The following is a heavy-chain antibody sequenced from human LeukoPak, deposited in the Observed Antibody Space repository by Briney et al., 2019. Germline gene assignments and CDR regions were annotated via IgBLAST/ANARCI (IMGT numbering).Heavy chain of an antibody. D-gene: IGHD3-22*01. CDR1: GYSISIGYY. Sequence: SETLSLTCAVSGYSISIGYYWGWIRQHPGKGLEWIGSIYHSGSTYYNPSLKSRVTISVDTSKTQFSLKLSSVTAADTAVYYCARTSYYYDSSGYSHFDYWGQGTLVTVSS. CDR3: ARTSYYYDSSGYSHFDY. J-gene: IGHJ4*02. CDR2: IYHSGST. V-gene: IGHV4-38-2*01.